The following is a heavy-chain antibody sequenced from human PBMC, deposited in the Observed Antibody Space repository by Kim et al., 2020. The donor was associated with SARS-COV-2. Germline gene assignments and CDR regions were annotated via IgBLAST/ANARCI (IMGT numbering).Heavy chain of an antibody. D-gene: IGHD6-13*01. CDR3: ARDGYSAIDL. CDR2: IYHNGDT. Sequence: SETLSLTCTVSGGSITTYYWTWLRQSPGKGLEWIGYIYHNGDTRYNPSLKSRITISVDTAKNQFSLKVNSVTAADTAVYYCARDGYSAIDLWGQGTLVT. CDR1: GGSITTYY. V-gene: IGHV4-59*01. J-gene: IGHJ5*02.